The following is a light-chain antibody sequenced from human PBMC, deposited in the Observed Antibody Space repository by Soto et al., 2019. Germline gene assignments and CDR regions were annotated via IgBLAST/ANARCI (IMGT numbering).Light chain of an antibody. J-gene: IGKJ4*01. Sequence: DIQLTQSPSFLSTSVGDRVTLTCRASQGISTYLAWYQQIPGKAPKLLIYAASTLQSGVPSRFSGTGSGTEFTLTISSLQPEDFATYYCQQLNSYPLFGGGTKVEIK. CDR2: AAS. V-gene: IGKV1-9*01. CDR3: QQLNSYPL. CDR1: QGISTY.